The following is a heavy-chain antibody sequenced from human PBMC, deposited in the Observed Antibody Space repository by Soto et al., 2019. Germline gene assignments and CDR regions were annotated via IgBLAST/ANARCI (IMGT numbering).Heavy chain of an antibody. CDR1: GGTLSNYV. D-gene: IGHD1-26*01. Sequence: SVKVSCKASGGTLSNYVIIWVRQAPGQGLEWMGGIIPLSGAANYAQKFQGRVTITADESTDTAFMDLTSLRSEDTAVYYCAREGFGGSYLVSWGQGTLVTVSS. CDR2: IIPLSGAA. V-gene: IGHV1-69*13. CDR3: AREGFGGSYLVS. J-gene: IGHJ4*02.